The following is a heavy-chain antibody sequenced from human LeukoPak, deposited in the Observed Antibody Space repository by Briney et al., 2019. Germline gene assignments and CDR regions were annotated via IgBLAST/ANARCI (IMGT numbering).Heavy chain of an antibody. Sequence: ASVKVSCKASGGTFSSYAISWVRQAPGQGLEWMGRIIPILGIANYAQKFQGRVTITADKSTSTAYMELSSLRSEDTAMYYCAILERPVGGPDYYGMDVWGQGTTVTVSS. CDR2: IIPILGIA. V-gene: IGHV1-69*04. D-gene: IGHD1-1*01. J-gene: IGHJ6*02. CDR1: GGTFSSYA. CDR3: AILERPVGGPDYYGMDV.